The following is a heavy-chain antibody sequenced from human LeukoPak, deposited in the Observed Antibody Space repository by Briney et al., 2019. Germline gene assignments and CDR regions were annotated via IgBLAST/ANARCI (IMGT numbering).Heavy chain of an antibody. V-gene: IGHV4-59*01. J-gene: IGHJ3*02. D-gene: IGHD2-8*01. CDR2: IYYSGST. CDR1: GGSISSYY. Sequence: SETLSLTCTVSGGSISSYYWSWIRQPPGKGLEWIGYIYYSGSTNYNPSLKSRVTISVDTSKNQFSLKLSSVTAADTAVYYCARLIPTDAFDIWGQGTMVTVSS. CDR3: ARLIPTDAFDI.